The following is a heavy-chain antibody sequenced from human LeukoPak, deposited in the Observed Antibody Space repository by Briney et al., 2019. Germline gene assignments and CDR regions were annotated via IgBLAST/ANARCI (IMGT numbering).Heavy chain of an antibody. CDR2: IKQDGSEK. V-gene: IGHV3-7*01. Sequence: GGSLRLSCAASGFTFSSYWMNWVRQAPGKGLEWVANIKQDGSEKSYVDSVKGRFTISRDNAKNSLYLQMNSLRAEDTTVYYCARGPYHYYMDVWGKGTTVTVSS. CDR1: GFTFSSYW. CDR3: ARGPYHYYMDV. J-gene: IGHJ6*03.